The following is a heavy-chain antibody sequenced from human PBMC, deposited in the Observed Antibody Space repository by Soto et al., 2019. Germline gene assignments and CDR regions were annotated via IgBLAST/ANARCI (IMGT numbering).Heavy chain of an antibody. Sequence: QVQLVESGGGVVQPGRSLRLSCAASGFTFSSYAMHWVRQAPGKGLEWVAVISYDGSNKYYADSVKGRFTISRDNSKNTLYLQMNSLRAEDTAVYYCARDCSGGSCNDWGQGTLVTVSS. CDR3: ARDCSGGSCND. CDR2: ISYDGSNK. J-gene: IGHJ4*02. CDR1: GFTFSSYA. D-gene: IGHD2-15*01. V-gene: IGHV3-30-3*01.